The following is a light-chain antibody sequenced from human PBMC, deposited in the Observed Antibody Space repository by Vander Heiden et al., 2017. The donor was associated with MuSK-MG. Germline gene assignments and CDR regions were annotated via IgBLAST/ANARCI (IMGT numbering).Light chain of an antibody. CDR1: QSISNQ. CDR3: QQNDKTPCT. CDR2: TAF. J-gene: IGKJ2*02. V-gene: IGKV1-39*01. Sequence: DLQLNQSPSSLSASVGDRVTISCRASQSISNQLNWYQVKPGKAPKLLIYTAFILESGVPSRFSGSGSGTDFTLTISRLQPEDFATYHCQQNDKTPCTFGRGTKLEIK.